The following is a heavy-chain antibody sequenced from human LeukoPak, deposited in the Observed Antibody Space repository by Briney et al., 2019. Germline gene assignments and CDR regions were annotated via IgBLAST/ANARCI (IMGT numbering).Heavy chain of an antibody. CDR1: GGSVSSGSYY. CDR3: ATSAGGSSPRWFDP. V-gene: IGHV4-61*01. D-gene: IGHD6-13*01. J-gene: IGHJ5*02. CDR2: IYYSGST. Sequence: PSETLSLTCTVSGGSVSSGSYYWSWIRQPPGKGLEWIGYIYYSGSTNHNPSLKSRVTISVDTSKNQFSLKLSSVTAADTAVYYCATSAGGSSPRWFDPRGQGTLVTVSS.